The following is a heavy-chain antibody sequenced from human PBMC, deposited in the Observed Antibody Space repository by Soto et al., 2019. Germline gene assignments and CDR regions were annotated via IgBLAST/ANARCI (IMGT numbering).Heavy chain of an antibody. V-gene: IGHV1-46*01. CDR3: ARPPPIESIFRILTGYYPPLDY. CDR1: GYTFTSYY. Sequence: ASVKVSCKASGYTFTSYYMHWVRQAPGQGLEWMGIINPSSGSTSYAQKFQGRVTMTRDTSTSTVYMGLSSLRSEDTAVYYCARPPPIESIFRILTGYYPPLDYWGQGTLVTVSS. D-gene: IGHD3-9*01. CDR2: INPSSGST. J-gene: IGHJ4*02.